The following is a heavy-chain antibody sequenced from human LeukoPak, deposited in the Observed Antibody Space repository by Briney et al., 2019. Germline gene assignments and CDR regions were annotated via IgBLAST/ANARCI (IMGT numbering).Heavy chain of an antibody. Sequence: ASVKVSCKASGYTFTGYYMHWVRQAPGQGLEWMGWINPNSGGTNYAQKFQGRVTMTRDTSISTAYMELSRLRSDDTAVYYCARTLGYCSSTSCHYYYYYMDVWGKGTTVTVSS. CDR2: INPNSGGT. V-gene: IGHV1-2*02. J-gene: IGHJ6*03. CDR1: GYTFTGYY. CDR3: ARTLGYCSSTSCHYYYYYMDV. D-gene: IGHD2-2*01.